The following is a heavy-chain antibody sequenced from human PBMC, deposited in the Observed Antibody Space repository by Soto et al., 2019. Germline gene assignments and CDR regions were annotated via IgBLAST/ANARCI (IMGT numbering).Heavy chain of an antibody. CDR1: GFTFSSYA. CDR3: ANLDYYDSSGYYHNDAFDI. D-gene: IGHD3-22*01. J-gene: IGHJ3*02. Sequence: EVQLLESGGGLVQPGGSLRLSCAASGFTFSSYAMSWVRQAPGKGLKWVSAISGSGGSTYYADSVKGRFTISRDNSKNTLYLQMNSLRAEDTAVYYCANLDYYDSSGYYHNDAFDIWGQGTMVTVSS. V-gene: IGHV3-23*01. CDR2: ISGSGGST.